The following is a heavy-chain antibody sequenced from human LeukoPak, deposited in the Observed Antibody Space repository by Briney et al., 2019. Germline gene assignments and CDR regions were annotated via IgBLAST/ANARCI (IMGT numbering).Heavy chain of an antibody. V-gene: IGHV3-7*02. Sequence: PGGSLRLSCVASGEPSGVTFNRYWMRWVRQAPGKGLEWVANIKEDGSGKNYVDSVKGRFTISRDNAKNSLYLQMNSLRAEDTAVYYCAKNGGPHGMDVWGQGTTITVSS. D-gene: IGHD3-10*01. CDR2: IKEDGSGK. CDR1: GEPSGVTFNRYW. J-gene: IGHJ6*02. CDR3: AKNGGPHGMDV.